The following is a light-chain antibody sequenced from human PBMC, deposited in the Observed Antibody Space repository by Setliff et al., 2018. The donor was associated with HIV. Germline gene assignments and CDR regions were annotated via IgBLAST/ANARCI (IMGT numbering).Light chain of an antibody. CDR3: SSYTSTSTLCV. CDR1: SSDVGSYNL. Sequence: QSVLTQPASVSGSPGQSITISCTGTSSDVGSYNLVSWYQQHPGKAPKLMIYDVSNRPSGVSNRFSGSKSGNTVSLTISGLQAEDEADYYCSSYTSTSTLCVFGTGTKVTVL. V-gene: IGLV2-14*02. CDR2: DVS. J-gene: IGLJ1*01.